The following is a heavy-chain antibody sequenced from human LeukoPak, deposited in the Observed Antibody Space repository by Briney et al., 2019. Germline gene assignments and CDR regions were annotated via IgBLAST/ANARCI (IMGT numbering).Heavy chain of an antibody. CDR1: GGSLSNYQ. CDR3: ARGVSTPSDTGDYGGGYYYFDN. CDR2: INHVGSS. J-gene: IGHJ4*02. D-gene: IGHD4-17*01. V-gene: IGHV4-34*01. Sequence: PSETLSLTCAVNGGSLSNYQWTWIRQSPEKGLEWIGKINHVGSSNYNPSLKSRVAVSLEAPKNQFSLELRSVTAADTAVYYFARGVSTPSDTGDYGGGYYYFDNWGQGILVTVSS.